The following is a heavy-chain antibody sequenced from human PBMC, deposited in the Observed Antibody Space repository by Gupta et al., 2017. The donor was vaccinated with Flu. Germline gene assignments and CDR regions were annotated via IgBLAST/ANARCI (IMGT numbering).Heavy chain of an antibody. V-gene: IGHV3-21*01. CDR1: GFTFSSYS. CDR3: ARSSGTMIVVVRGGFDY. D-gene: IGHD3-22*01. Sequence: EVQLVESGGGLVKLGGYLRLACAASGFTFSSYSLNWLRQAPGKGLGWVSSISSSSSYIYYADSVKGRFTISRDNAKNSLYLQMNSLRAEDTAVYYCARSSGTMIVVVRGGFDYWGQGTLVTVSS. CDR2: ISSSSSYI. J-gene: IGHJ4*02.